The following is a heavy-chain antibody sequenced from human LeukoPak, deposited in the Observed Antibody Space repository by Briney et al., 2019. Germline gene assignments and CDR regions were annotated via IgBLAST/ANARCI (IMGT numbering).Heavy chain of an antibody. CDR1: GGTFSSYA. CDR2: IIPIFGTA. Sequence: SVKVSCTASGGTFSSYAISWVQQAPGQGLEWMGGIIPIFGTANYAQKFQGRVTITADESTSTAYMELSSLRSEDTAVYYCAVTGIIAARFNWFDPWGQGTLVTVSS. V-gene: IGHV1-69*13. D-gene: IGHD6-6*01. CDR3: AVTGIIAARFNWFDP. J-gene: IGHJ5*02.